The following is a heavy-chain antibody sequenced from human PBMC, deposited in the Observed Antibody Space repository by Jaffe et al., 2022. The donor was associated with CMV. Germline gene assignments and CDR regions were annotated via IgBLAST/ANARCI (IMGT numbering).Heavy chain of an antibody. Sequence: QVQLQESGPGLVKPSETLSLTCTVSGGSISSYYWSWIRQPPGKGLEWIGYIYYSGSTNYNPSLKSRVTISVDTSKNQFSLKLSSVTAADTAVYYCAHGSGEYNWFDPWGQGTLVTVSS. J-gene: IGHJ5*02. D-gene: IGHD2-2*03. V-gene: IGHV4-59*08. CDR2: IYYSGST. CDR3: AHGSGEYNWFDP. CDR1: GGSISSYY.